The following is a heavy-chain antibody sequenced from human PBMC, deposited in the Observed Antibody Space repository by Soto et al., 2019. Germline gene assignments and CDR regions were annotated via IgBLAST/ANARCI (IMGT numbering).Heavy chain of an antibody. V-gene: IGHV3-30*04. CDR3: ARGAITVLRGVDY. Sequence: GGSLRLSCASSGFTFNTYAVHWVRQAPGKGLEWVAVVSSDGSNKYYSDSVKGRFSISRDNSNNTLSLQMNSLRTEDTAVYYCARGAITVLRGVDYWGRGTLVTVSS. J-gene: IGHJ4*02. CDR1: GFTFNTYA. CDR2: VSSDGSNK. D-gene: IGHD3-10*01.